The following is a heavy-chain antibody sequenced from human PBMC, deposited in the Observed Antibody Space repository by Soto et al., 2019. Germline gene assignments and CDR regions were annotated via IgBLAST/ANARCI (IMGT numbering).Heavy chain of an antibody. J-gene: IGHJ6*02. CDR1: GGTFSSYA. CDR3: ARPGGRGDYYYGMDV. Sequence: QVQLVQSGAEVKKPGSSVKVSCKASGGTFSSYAISWVRQAPGQGLEWMGGIIPIFGTANYAQKFQGRVTXXADESTSTAYMGLSSLRSEDTAVYYCARPGGRGDYYYGMDVWGQGTTVTVSS. CDR2: IIPIFGTA. D-gene: IGHD1-26*01. V-gene: IGHV1-69*12.